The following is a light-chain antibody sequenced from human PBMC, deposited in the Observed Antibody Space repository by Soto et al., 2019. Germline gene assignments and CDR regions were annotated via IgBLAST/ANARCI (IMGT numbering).Light chain of an antibody. V-gene: IGKV1-5*01. CDR1: QSISTW. CDR2: DAS. CDR3: QQYNSYSNT. Sequence: DIQMTQSASTLSASVGDRVTITCRASQSISTWLAWYQQKAGKAPKLLIYDASSLESGVPSRFSGSGSGTEFTLTISSLQPDDFATYYCQQYNSYSNTLGQGTKVDIK. J-gene: IGKJ2*01.